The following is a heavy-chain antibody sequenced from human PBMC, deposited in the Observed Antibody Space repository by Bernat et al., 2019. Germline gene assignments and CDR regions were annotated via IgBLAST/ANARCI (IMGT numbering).Heavy chain of an antibody. CDR3: AKDQVGATWTGRAFDI. CDR2: ISYDGSNK. V-gene: IGHV3-30*18. Sequence: QVQLVEFGGGVVQPGRSLRLSCAASGFTFSSYGMHWVRQAPGKGLEWVAVISYDGSNKYYADSVKGRFTISRDNSKNTLYLQMNSLRAEDTAVYYCAKDQVGATWTGRAFDIWGQGTMVTVSS. CDR1: GFTFSSYG. J-gene: IGHJ3*02. D-gene: IGHD1-26*01.